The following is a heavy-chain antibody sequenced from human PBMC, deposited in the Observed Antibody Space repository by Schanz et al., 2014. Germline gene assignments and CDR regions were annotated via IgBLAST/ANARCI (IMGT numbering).Heavy chain of an antibody. J-gene: IGHJ4*02. V-gene: IGHV3-23*01. CDR2: INTGVNT. CDR1: GFTFSSYA. D-gene: IGHD6-13*01. CDR3: ARGLIAAAGGAFDY. Sequence: EVQLLESGGGLVQPGGSLRLSCAASGFTFSSYAMSWVRQAPGKGLEWVSAINTGVNTYYADSVRGRFTMSRDNSKNTLYLQMNSLRAGDAAVYYCARGLIAAAGGAFDYWGQGTLVAGSA.